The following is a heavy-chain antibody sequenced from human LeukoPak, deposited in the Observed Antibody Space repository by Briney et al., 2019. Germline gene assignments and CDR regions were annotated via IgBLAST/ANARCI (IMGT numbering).Heavy chain of an antibody. CDR1: GFTFSSYW. CDR2: IKQDGSGK. V-gene: IGHV3-7*01. CDR3: ASTYYDFWSGYPYGMDV. D-gene: IGHD3-3*01. J-gene: IGHJ6*02. Sequence: PGGSLRLSCAASGFTFSSYWMSWVRQAPGKGLEWVANIKQDGSGKYYVDSVKGRFTISRDNAKNSLYLQMNSLRAEDTAVYYCASTYYDFWSGYPYGMDVWGQGTTVTVSS.